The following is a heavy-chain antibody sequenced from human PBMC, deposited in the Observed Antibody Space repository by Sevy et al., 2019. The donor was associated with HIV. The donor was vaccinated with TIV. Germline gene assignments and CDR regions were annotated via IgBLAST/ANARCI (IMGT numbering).Heavy chain of an antibody. CDR2: INHSGST. CDR1: GGSFSGYY. J-gene: IGHJ3*02. CDR3: ARGVIDIVVVVAAKGHDAFDI. Sequence: SETLCLTCAVYGGSFSGYYWSWIRHPPGKGLEWIGEINHSGSTNYNPSLKSRVTISVDTSKNQFSLKLSAVTAADTAVYYCARGVIDIVVVVAAKGHDAFDIWGQGTMVTVSS. D-gene: IGHD2-15*01. V-gene: IGHV4-34*01.